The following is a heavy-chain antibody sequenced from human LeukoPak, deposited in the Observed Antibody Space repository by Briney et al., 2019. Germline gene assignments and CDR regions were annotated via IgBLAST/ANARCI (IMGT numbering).Heavy chain of an antibody. Sequence: GGSLRLSCAASGFRFPNAWMNWVRQPPGQGLEWVGRIKSKSNAGTTDYGAPVKGRFTISRDDSNNTLYLQMDSLKTEDTAVYFCTTWGSSGWGWYFDLWGRGALVTVSS. CDR3: TTWGSSGWGWYFDL. CDR1: GFRFPNAW. CDR2: IKSKSNAGTT. J-gene: IGHJ2*01. D-gene: IGHD6-19*01. V-gene: IGHV3-15*01.